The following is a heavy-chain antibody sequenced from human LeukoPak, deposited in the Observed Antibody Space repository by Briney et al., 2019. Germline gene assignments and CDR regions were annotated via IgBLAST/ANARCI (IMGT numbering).Heavy chain of an antibody. CDR2: INPNSGGT. CDR1: GGTFNNYA. J-gene: IGHJ4*02. CDR3: ARAGYYYGSGSYYIFDY. Sequence: ASVKVSCKASGGTFNNYAINWVRQAPGQGLEWMGWINPNSGGTNYAQKFQGRVTMTRDTSISTAYMELSRLRSDDTAVYYCARAGYYYGSGSYYIFDYWGQGTLVTVSS. V-gene: IGHV1-2*02. D-gene: IGHD3-10*01.